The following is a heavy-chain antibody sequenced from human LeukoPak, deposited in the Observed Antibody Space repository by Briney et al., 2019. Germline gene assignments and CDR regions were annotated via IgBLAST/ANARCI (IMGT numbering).Heavy chain of an antibody. V-gene: IGHV3-9*01. CDR2: ISWNSGSI. D-gene: IGHD3-10*01. CDR1: GFTFDDYA. Sequence: GGSLRLSCAASGFTFDDYAMHWVRQAPGKGLEWVSGISWNSGSIGYADSVKGRFTISRDNAKNSLYLQMNSLRAEDTAVYYCAREGSRGNFDYWGQGTLVTVSS. J-gene: IGHJ4*02. CDR3: AREGSRGNFDY.